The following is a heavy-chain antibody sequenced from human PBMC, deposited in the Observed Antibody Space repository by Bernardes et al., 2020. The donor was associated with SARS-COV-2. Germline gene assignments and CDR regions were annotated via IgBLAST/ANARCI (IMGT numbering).Heavy chain of an antibody. D-gene: IGHD6-19*01. V-gene: IGHV3-30*18. Sequence: GGSLRLSCAASGFTFSSYGMHWVRQAPGKGLEWVAVISYDGSDKYYADSVKGRFTISRDNSKNTLYLQINSLRAEDTAVYYCAKGEWYSSGWVHHYFDYWGQGTLVTVSS. J-gene: IGHJ4*02. CDR1: GFTFSSYG. CDR2: ISYDGSDK. CDR3: AKGEWYSSGWVHHYFDY.